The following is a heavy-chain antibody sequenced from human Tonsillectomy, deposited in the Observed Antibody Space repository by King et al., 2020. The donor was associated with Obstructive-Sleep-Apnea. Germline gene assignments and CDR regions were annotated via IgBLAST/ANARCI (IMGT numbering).Heavy chain of an antibody. V-gene: IGHV4-59*08. CDR1: GGSISNYY. Sequence: QLQESGPGLVKPSETLSLTCTVSGGSISNYYWSWIRQPPGKGLEWIWYMYYSGNTNFNPSLKSRVTISADTSKIQFSLSLRSVTAADTAVYYCARHRGVEDYGGYGDYFDYWGQGTLVTVSS. J-gene: IGHJ4*02. CDR2: MYYSGNT. D-gene: IGHD5-12*01. CDR3: ARHRGVEDYGGYGDYFDY.